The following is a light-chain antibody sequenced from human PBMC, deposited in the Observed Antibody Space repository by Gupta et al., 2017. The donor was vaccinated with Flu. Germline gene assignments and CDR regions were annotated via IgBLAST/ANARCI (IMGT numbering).Light chain of an antibody. CDR2: GAY. CDR1: QSRNSIY. V-gene: IGKV3-15*01. Sequence: EIVMTQSPATLSVSPGDRATLPCRASQSRNSIYLALDQQKPGQAPRPLLYGAYARATGFPARARGSGSGTEFTLTLSSLQSEDLAVEDCQQYQTRNRTFGGGTRVEI. J-gene: IGKJ4*01. CDR3: QQYQTRNRT.